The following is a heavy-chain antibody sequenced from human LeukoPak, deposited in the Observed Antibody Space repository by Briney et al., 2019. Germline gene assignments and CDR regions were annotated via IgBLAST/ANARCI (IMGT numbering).Heavy chain of an antibody. CDR2: TNPNSGGT. Sequence: ASVKVSCKASGYTFIDYHLHWVRQAPGQGLEWMGWTNPNSGGTNYAQKFQGRVTMTRDTSTNTAYMELTGLRSDDTAVYYCARDIRPRVESFDYWGQGTLVAISS. V-gene: IGHV1-2*02. CDR3: ARDIRPRVESFDY. J-gene: IGHJ4*02. CDR1: GYTFIDYH. D-gene: IGHD3-3*01.